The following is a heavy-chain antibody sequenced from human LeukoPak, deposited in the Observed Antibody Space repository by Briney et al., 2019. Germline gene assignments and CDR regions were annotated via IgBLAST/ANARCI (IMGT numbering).Heavy chain of an antibody. Sequence: GGSLRLSCAASGFTFSNYWMHWVRQAPGKGLVWVSRINSDGSSTSYADSVKGRFTISRDNAKNTLYLQMNSLRAEDTAVYNCARATAYGSGSPLDYWGQGTLVTVSS. V-gene: IGHV3-74*01. CDR3: ARATAYGSGSPLDY. CDR2: INSDGSST. D-gene: IGHD3-10*01. J-gene: IGHJ4*02. CDR1: GFTFSNYW.